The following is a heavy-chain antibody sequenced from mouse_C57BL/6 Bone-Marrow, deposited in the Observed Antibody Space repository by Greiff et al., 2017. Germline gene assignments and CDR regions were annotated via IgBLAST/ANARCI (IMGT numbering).Heavy chain of an antibody. V-gene: IGHV1-81*01. CDR3: ARSYDYGRGYYAMDY. Sequence: VKLMESGAELARPGASVKLSCKASGYTFTSYGISWVKQRTGQGLEWIGEIYPRSGSTYYNEKFKGKATLTADKSSSTAYMELRSLTSEDSAVYFCARSYDYGRGYYAMDYWGQGTSVTVSS. CDR1: GYTFTSYG. D-gene: IGHD2-4*01. CDR2: IYPRSGST. J-gene: IGHJ4*01.